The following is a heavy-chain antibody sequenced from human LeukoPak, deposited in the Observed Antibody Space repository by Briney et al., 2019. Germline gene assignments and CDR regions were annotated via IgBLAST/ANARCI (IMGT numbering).Heavy chain of an antibody. V-gene: IGHV4-59*08. D-gene: IGHD6-13*01. Sequence: SETLSLTCTASGGSISSYYWSWIRQPPGKGLEWIGYIYYGGSTNYNPSLKSRVTISVDTSKNQFSLKLSSVTAADTAVYYCARGEAAAGKGFDYWGQGTLVTVSS. CDR2: IYYGGST. J-gene: IGHJ4*02. CDR1: GGSISSYY. CDR3: ARGEAAAGKGFDY.